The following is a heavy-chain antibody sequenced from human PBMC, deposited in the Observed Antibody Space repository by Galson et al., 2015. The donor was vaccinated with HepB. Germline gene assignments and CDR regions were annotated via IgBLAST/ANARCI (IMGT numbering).Heavy chain of an antibody. Sequence: SETLSLTCAVYGGSFRGYYWSWIRQPPGKGLEWNGEINHSGRTNIDPSLKSRVTISVEQSKNQFSLKFTSVNAADTAVYYCARPPSCSATTCSGAFDIWGQGTMVTVSS. CDR2: INHSGRT. CDR1: GGSFRGYY. V-gene: IGHV4-34*01. J-gene: IGHJ3*02. CDR3: ARPPSCSATTCSGAFDI. D-gene: IGHD2-2*01.